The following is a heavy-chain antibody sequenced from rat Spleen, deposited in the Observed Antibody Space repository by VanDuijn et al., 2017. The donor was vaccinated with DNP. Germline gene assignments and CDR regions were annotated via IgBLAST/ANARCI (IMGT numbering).Heavy chain of an antibody. CDR3: AREEAYYGYDYFDY. J-gene: IGHJ2*01. V-gene: IGHV3-1*01. CDR1: GYSITSNY. D-gene: IGHD1-7*01. CDR2: ISYSGST. Sequence: EVHLQESGPGLVKPSQSLSLTCSVTGYSITSNYWAWIRKFPGNKMEWIGHISYSGSTSYNPSLKSRVSISRDTSKNQVFLQLNSVTTEDTATYYCAREEAYYGYDYFDYWGQGVMVTVSS.